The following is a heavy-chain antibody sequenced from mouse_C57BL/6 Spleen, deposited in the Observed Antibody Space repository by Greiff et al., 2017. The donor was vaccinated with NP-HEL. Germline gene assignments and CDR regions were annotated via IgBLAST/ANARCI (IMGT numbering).Heavy chain of an antibody. D-gene: IGHD1-1*01. V-gene: IGHV5-9-1*02. J-gene: IGHJ3*01. CDR2: ISSGGDYI. CDR1: GFTFSSYA. CDR3: TREGPYYYGSSPWFAY. Sequence: EVMLVESGEGLVKPGGSLKLSCAASGFTFSSYAMSWVRQTPEKRLEWVAYISSGGDYIYYADTVKGRFTISRDNARNTLYLQMSSLKSEDTAMYYCTREGPYYYGSSPWFAYWGQGTLVTVSA.